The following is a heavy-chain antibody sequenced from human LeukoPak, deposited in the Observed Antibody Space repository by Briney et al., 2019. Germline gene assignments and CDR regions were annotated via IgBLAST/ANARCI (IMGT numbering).Heavy chain of an antibody. V-gene: IGHV1-46*01. CDR2: INPSGGRT. Sequence: ASVKVSCKASGYTFTTYYTHWVRQAPGQGLEWMGIINPSGGRTSCAQKFQGRLTMTRDTSTSTVYMELSSLGSEDTAVYYCTREADIVGVTSDHYGMDVWGQGTTVTVSS. J-gene: IGHJ6*02. CDR1: GYTFTTYY. CDR3: TREADIVGVTSDHYGMDV. D-gene: IGHD1-26*01.